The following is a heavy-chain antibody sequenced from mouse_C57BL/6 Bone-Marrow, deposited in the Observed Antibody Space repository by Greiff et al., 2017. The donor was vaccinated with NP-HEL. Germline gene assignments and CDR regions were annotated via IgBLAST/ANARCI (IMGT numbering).Heavy chain of an antibody. Sequence: EVQLQQSGAELVRPGASVKLSCTASGFNIKDDYMHWVKQRPEQGLEWIGWIVPENGDTEYASKFQGKATIPADTSSNTAYLQLSSLTSEDTAVYSCTGLPPYWGRGTSVTVSS. CDR1: GFNIKDDY. V-gene: IGHV14-4*01. CDR2: IVPENGDT. CDR3: TGLPPY. J-gene: IGHJ4*01. D-gene: IGHD3-1*01.